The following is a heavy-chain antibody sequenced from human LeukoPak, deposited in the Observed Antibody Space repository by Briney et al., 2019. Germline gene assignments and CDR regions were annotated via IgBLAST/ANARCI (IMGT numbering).Heavy chain of an antibody. J-gene: IGHJ6*03. CDR1: VGSFSGYY. V-gene: IGHV4-34*01. Sequence: PSETLSLTCAVYVGSFSGYYWSWIRKPPGKGLEWIGEINHSGSTNYNSSLKSRVTISVDTSKNQSSLKLSSVTAADTAVYYCARCYYGSGSHCCHMDVWGKGTTITVS. CDR3: ARCYYGSGSHCCHMDV. D-gene: IGHD3-10*01. CDR2: INHSGST.